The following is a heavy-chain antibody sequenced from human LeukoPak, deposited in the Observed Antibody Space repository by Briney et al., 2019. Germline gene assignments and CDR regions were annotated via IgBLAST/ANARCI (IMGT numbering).Heavy chain of an antibody. Sequence: ASVKVSCKTSGYTFNDHHIHWVRQAPGQGLEWMGWISAYNGNTNYAQKLQGRVTMTTDTSTSTAYMELRSLRSDDTAVYYCARVWSPQLGAIDYWGQGTLVTVSS. CDR1: GYTFNDHH. J-gene: IGHJ4*02. D-gene: IGHD1-1*01. CDR2: ISAYNGNT. V-gene: IGHV1-18*04. CDR3: ARVWSPQLGAIDY.